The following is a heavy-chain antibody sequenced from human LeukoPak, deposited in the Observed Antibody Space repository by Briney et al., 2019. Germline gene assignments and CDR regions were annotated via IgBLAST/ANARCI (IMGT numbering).Heavy chain of an antibody. V-gene: IGHV1-69*13. CDR1: GGTFSSYA. CDR2: IIPIFGTA. Sequence: SVKVSCKASGGTFSSYAISWVRQAPGQGLEWMGGIIPIFGTANYAQKFQGRVTITADESTSTAYMELSSPRSEDTAVYYCASWYDSSGHISRSYFDYWGQGALVTVSS. CDR3: ASWYDSSGHISRSYFDY. J-gene: IGHJ4*02. D-gene: IGHD3-22*01.